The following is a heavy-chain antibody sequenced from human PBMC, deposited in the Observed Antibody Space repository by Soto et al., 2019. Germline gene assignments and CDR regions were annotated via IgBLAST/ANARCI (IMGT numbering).Heavy chain of an antibody. V-gene: IGHV3-7*01. CDR2: IKQDGSEK. Sequence: PGGSLRLSCAASGFTFSSYWMSWVRQAPGKGLEWVANIKQDGSEKYYVDSVKGRFTISRDNAKNSLYPQMNSLRAEDTAVYYCAREAAGFWSGYDAFDIWGQGTMVTVSS. CDR3: AREAAGFWSGYDAFDI. CDR1: GFTFSSYW. J-gene: IGHJ3*02. D-gene: IGHD3-3*01.